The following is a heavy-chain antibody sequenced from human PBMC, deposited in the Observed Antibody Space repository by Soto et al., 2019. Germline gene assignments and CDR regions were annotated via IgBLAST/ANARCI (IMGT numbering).Heavy chain of an antibody. D-gene: IGHD2-15*01. CDR3: AREGGRDGYNDYYYYGMDV. CDR1: GFTFSSYA. V-gene: IGHV3-30-3*01. CDR2: ISYDGSNK. J-gene: IGHJ6*02. Sequence: PGGSLRLSCAASGFTFSSYAMHWVRQAPGKGLEWVAVISYDGSNKYYADSVKGRFTISRDNSKNTLYLQMNSLRAEDTAVYYCAREGGRDGYNDYYYYGMDVWGLGTTVTVSS.